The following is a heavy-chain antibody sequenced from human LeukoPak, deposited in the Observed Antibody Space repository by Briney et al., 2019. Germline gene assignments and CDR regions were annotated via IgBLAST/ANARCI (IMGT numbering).Heavy chain of an antibody. D-gene: IGHD1-1*01. CDR2: ISGSGGST. Sequence: GGSLRLSCAASGFTFSSYAMNWVRQAPGKGLEWVSTISGSGGSTYYADSVKGQFTVSRDNSKNTLYLQMNGLRAEDTALYYCAKDFVRYNIQFDYWGQGALVTVSS. V-gene: IGHV3-23*01. CDR3: AKDFVRYNIQFDY. J-gene: IGHJ4*02. CDR1: GFTFSSYA.